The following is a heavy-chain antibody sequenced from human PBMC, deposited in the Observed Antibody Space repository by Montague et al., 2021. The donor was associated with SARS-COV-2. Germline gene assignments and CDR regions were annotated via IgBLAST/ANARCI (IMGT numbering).Heavy chain of an antibody. Sequence: SLRLSCAASVFTFSSYAMHLVRQAPGKGLEWVAVICYDRSNKYYXXSLKVRFTISRDNSKNTLYLQMNSLRAEDTAVYYCARSAECYWAPFVNWGQGTLVTVSS. V-gene: IGHV3-30-3*01. D-gene: IGHD2-15*01. CDR3: ARSAECYWAPFVN. CDR2: ICYDRSNK. CDR1: VFTFSSYA. J-gene: IGHJ4*02.